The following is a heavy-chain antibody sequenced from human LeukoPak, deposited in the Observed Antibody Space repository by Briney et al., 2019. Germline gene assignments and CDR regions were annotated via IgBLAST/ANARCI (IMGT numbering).Heavy chain of an antibody. D-gene: IGHD3-22*01. V-gene: IGHV3-48*03. CDR3: ARLHYDDSSHFDH. CDR1: GFTFSSHE. J-gene: IGHJ4*02. CDR2: ISISGRTI. Sequence: QAGGSLRLSCAASGFTFSSHEMNWVRQAPGKGLEWISYISISGRTIYYADSVKGRFTISRDNAKNSLFLQMNSLRVEDTAVYYCARLHYDDSSHFDHWGQGSLVTVSS.